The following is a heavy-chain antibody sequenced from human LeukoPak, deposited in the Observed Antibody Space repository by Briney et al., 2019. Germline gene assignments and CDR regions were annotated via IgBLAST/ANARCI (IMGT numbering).Heavy chain of an antibody. V-gene: IGHV6-1*01. CDR3: AREFGYYYGSGSPPDWFDP. Sequence: SQTLSLTCAISGDSVSSNSAAWNWIRQSPSRGLEWLGRTYYRSKWYNDYAVSVKSRITINPDTSRNQFSLQLNSVTPEDTAVYYCAREFGYYYGSGSPPDWFDPWGQGTLVTVSS. CDR1: GDSVSSNSAA. J-gene: IGHJ5*02. CDR2: TYYRSKWYN. D-gene: IGHD3-10*01.